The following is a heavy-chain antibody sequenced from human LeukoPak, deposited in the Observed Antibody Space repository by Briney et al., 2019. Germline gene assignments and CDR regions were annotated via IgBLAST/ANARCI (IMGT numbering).Heavy chain of an antibody. D-gene: IGHD1-1*01. CDR1: GGSFSSYY. J-gene: IGHJ4*03. V-gene: IGHV4-34*01. CDR2: INHRGDT. Sequence: SSETLSLACAVYGGSFSSYYWSWIRQSPGKGLEWIEEINHRGDTNYNPSVKSRVTISVDTSKNQFSLKVTSLTAADTAVYYCARGPTISETGYFDYWGQGTLVTVSS. CDR3: ARGPTISETGYFDY.